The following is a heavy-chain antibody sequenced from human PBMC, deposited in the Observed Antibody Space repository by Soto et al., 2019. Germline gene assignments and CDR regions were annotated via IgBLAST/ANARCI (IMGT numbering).Heavy chain of an antibody. CDR1: GVTFGSYL. V-gene: IGHV3-7*01. D-gene: IGHD3-10*01. CDR2: IKQDGSEK. Sequence: GGSLILSSAASGVTFGSYLMILVRPAPGKGLEWVANIKQDGSEKYYVDSVKGRFTISRDNAKNSLYLQMNSLRAEDTAVYYCARVRGGGYYYYGMDVWGQGTTVTVS. J-gene: IGHJ6*02. CDR3: ARVRGGGYYYYGMDV.